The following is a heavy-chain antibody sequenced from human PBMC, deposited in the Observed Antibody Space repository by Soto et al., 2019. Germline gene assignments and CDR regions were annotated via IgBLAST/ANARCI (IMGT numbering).Heavy chain of an antibody. CDR2: IYSGGYT. CDR1: GFTVSNNY. V-gene: IGHV3-53*01. CDR3: GTQRGGGGY. D-gene: IGHD6-25*01. J-gene: IGHJ4*02. Sequence: EVQLVESGGGLIQPGGSLRLSCAVSGFTVSNNYMSWVRQAPGKGLEGVSVIYSGGYTAYGDSVKGRFTISRDNSKNTPFLQRNTRGASDTALFFWGTQRGGGGYWGQGTLVTVSS.